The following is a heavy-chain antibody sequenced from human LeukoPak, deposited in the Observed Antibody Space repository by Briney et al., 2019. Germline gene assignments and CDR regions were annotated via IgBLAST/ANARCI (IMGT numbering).Heavy chain of an antibody. CDR2: IYPGDSDT. V-gene: IGHV5-51*01. D-gene: IGHD5-18*01. CDR1: GLSFTTYW. J-gene: IGHJ6*01. Sequence: KHGESLKISRKRSGLSFTTYWFVLGRQMPGKGLEWMGIIYPGDSDTRYSPSFQGQVTISADKSISTAYRQWSRLKASDTALYCCANRRPEKYGYGSRAYYYYGMDVCVQGTTVTVSS. CDR3: ANRRPEKYGYGSRAYYYYGMDV.